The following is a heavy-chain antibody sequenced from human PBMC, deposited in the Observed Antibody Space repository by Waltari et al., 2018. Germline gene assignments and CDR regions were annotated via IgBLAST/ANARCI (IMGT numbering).Heavy chain of an antibody. D-gene: IGHD1-1*01. CDR3: ARKTTGTILDY. Sequence: QLQLQESGPGLVKPSETLSLTCAFSADSISSSNYWAWIRQPPGKGLEWIGTISYSGGTYYNSSLKSRVTISADTSKTQFSLKLSSVTAADTAVYYCARKTTGTILDYWGQGTLVIVSS. CDR2: ISYSGGT. J-gene: IGHJ4*02. V-gene: IGHV4-39*01. CDR1: ADSISSSNY.